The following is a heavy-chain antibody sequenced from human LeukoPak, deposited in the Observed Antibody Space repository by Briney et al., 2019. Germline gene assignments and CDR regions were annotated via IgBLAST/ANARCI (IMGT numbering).Heavy chain of an antibody. Sequence: PGGSLRLSCAASGFTFSSYAMSWVRQAPGKGLEWVSAISGRGGSTYYADSVKGRFTISRDNSKNTLYLQMKSLRAQDTAVYYCAKDPAYYYGSGSPHAFDIWGQGTMVTVSS. J-gene: IGHJ3*02. V-gene: IGHV3-23*01. D-gene: IGHD3-10*01. CDR2: ISGRGGST. CDR1: GFTFSSYA. CDR3: AKDPAYYYGSGSPHAFDI.